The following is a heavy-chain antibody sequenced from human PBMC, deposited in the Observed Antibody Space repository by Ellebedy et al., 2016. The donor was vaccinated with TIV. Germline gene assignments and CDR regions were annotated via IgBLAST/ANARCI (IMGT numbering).Heavy chain of an antibody. CDR1: GYSFTSYW. CDR3: AREVRSYDSSGDEYYFDY. CDR2: IDPSDSYT. Sequence: PGGSLRLSCKGSGYSFTSYWISWVRQMPGKGLEWMGRIDPSDSYTNYSPSFQGHVTISADKSISTAYLQWSSLKASDTAMYYCAREVRSYDSSGDEYYFDYWGQGTLVTVSS. D-gene: IGHD3-22*01. V-gene: IGHV5-10-1*01. J-gene: IGHJ4*02.